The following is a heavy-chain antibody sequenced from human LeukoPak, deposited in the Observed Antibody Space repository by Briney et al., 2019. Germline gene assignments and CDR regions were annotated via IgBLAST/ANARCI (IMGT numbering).Heavy chain of an antibody. J-gene: IGHJ3*02. Sequence: SETLSLTCSVSGGSISSGGYYWSWIRQHPGKGLEWIGYIFNSGNTYYNPSLKSQITISIDTSKNQFSLKLSSVTAADTAVYYCARQEPVYDILTGYKALGAFDIWGQGTMVTVSS. CDR1: GGSISSGGYY. CDR3: ARQEPVYDILTGYKALGAFDI. CDR2: IFNSGNT. D-gene: IGHD3-9*01. V-gene: IGHV4-31*01.